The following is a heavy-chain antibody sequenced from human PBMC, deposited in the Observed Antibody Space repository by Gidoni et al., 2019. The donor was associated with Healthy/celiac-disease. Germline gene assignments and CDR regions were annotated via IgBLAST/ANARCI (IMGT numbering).Heavy chain of an antibody. D-gene: IGHD1-7*01. J-gene: IGHJ4*02. CDR2: ISGSGGST. CDR1: TFSSYA. V-gene: IGHV3-23*01. Sequence: TFSSYAMSWVRQAPGKGLEWVSAISGSGGSTYYADSVKGRFTISRDNSKNTLYLQMNSLRAEDTAVYYCAKVTPKIGTRDYWGQGTLVTVSS. CDR3: AKVTPKIGTRDY.